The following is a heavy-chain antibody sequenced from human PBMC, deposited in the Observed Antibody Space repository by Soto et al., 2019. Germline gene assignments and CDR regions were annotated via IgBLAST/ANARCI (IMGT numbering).Heavy chain of an antibody. Sequence: SETLSLTCSVSGLSISSHPWWTWVRQAPGKGLEWIGELYPSGGAAYNPSLQNRAAISVDTSQNHLSLTLSSVTAADTAVYYCARSVGLEGQQLVPWFDPWGQGTLVTVSS. CDR1: GLSISSHPW. V-gene: IGHV4-4*02. D-gene: IGHD6-13*01. J-gene: IGHJ5*02. CDR2: LYPSGGA. CDR3: ARSVGLEGQQLVPWFDP.